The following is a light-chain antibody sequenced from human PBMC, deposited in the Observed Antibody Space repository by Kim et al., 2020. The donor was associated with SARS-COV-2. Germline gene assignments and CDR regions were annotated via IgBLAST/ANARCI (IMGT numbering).Light chain of an antibody. CDR2: DAS. CDR3: HQYNSYSHT. Sequence: SAAVGDRVTMTCRASQSITRWLAWYRQKPGKAPKLLIYDASSLKRGVPSRFSGSGSGTEFTLTISSLQPDDFATYYCHQYNSYSHTFGQGTKLEI. J-gene: IGKJ2*01. CDR1: QSITRW. V-gene: IGKV1-5*01.